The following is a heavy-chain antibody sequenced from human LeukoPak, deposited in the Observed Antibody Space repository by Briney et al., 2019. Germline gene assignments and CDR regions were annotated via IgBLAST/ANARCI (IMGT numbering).Heavy chain of an antibody. CDR3: ARVYSSSWYPDY. D-gene: IGHD6-13*01. V-gene: IGHV4-4*02. CDR1: GASISSTKW. CDR2: IYHSGST. J-gene: IGHJ4*02. Sequence: SETVSLTCAVSGASISSTKWWTWVRQPPGKGLEWIGEIYHSGSTNYNPSLKSRVTISVDTSKNQFSLKLSSVTAADTAVYYCARVYSSSWYPDYWGQGTLVTVSS.